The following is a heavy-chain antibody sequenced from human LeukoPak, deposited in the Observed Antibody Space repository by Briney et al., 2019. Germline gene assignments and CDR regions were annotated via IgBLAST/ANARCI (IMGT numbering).Heavy chain of an antibody. CDR2: ISSTDTTM. V-gene: IGHV3-11*01. CDR3: ARGGVFGATYSWFDP. J-gene: IGHJ5*02. D-gene: IGHD3-3*01. Sequence: GSLRLSCAASGFTFSDYQMSWIRQAPGKGLEWLSYISSTDTTMYQADSVKGRFTVSRDDAKNSLYLQMDSLRAEDTAVYYCARGGVFGATYSWFDPWGQGTLVTVSS. CDR1: GFTFSDYQ.